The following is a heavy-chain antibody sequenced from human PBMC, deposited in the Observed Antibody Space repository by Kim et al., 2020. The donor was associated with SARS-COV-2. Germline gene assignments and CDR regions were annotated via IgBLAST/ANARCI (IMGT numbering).Heavy chain of an antibody. Sequence: AAAVKDRFTISRDDSKSIAYLQMNSLKTEDTAVYYCTSRFGELYYYYGMDVWGQGTTVTVSS. J-gene: IGHJ6*02. D-gene: IGHD3-10*01. V-gene: IGHV3-49*02. CDR3: TSRFGELYYYYGMDV.